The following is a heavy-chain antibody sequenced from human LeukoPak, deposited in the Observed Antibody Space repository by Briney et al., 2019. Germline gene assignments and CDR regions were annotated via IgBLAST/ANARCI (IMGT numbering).Heavy chain of an antibody. Sequence: GGSLRLSCAASGFTFSSYGMHWVRQAPGKGLEWVAFIRPDGSNKYYADSVQGRFTISRDNSKNTLYLQVNRLRAKDTGVFFCAKGRYQLLSLYFFDYWGQGTLVTVSS. J-gene: IGHJ4*02. D-gene: IGHD2-2*01. CDR2: IRPDGSNK. V-gene: IGHV3-30*02. CDR1: GFTFSSYG. CDR3: AKGRYQLLSLYFFDY.